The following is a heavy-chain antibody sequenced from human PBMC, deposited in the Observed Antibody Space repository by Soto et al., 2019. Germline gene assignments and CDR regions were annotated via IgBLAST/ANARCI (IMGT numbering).Heavy chain of an antibody. CDR2: IFYSGST. V-gene: IGHV4-59*11. J-gene: IGHJ4*02. CDR3: ARVGSCDCCIDG. CDR1: GGSISGHY. D-gene: IGHD2-21*02. Sequence: TLCLTCSVSGGSISGHYWTLIRQSPGKGREWIGDIFYSGSTNYNPSLKSRVTISVETSKNQFSLKLNYVTAADTAVNYCARVGSCDCCIDGWGRGTMVTVSS.